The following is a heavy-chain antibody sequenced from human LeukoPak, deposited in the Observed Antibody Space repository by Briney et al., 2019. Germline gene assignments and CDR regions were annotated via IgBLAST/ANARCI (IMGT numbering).Heavy chain of an antibody. CDR2: IIPIFGTA. D-gene: IGHD1-26*01. J-gene: IGHJ5*02. V-gene: IGHV1-69*05. CDR3: ARDSYAGANWFDP. Sequence: ASVKVSCKASGGTFSSYAISWVRQAPRQGLEWMGGIIPIFGTANYAQKFQGRVTITTDESTSTAYVELSSLRSEDTAVYYCARDSYAGANWFDPWGQGTLVTVSS. CDR1: GGTFSSYA.